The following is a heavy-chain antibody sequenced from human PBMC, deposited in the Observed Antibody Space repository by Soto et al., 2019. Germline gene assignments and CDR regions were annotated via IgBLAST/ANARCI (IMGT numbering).Heavy chain of an antibody. D-gene: IGHD2-15*01. CDR2: ISYDGNKK. CDR1: GFIFSNYG. V-gene: IGHV3-30*18. Sequence: GGSLTLSCVPSGFIFSNYGMHWVRQAPGKALEWVAVISYDGNKKDYGDSVKGRFTISRDNSKNTLYLQMSSLRTEDTAVYYCAKENCSGGDCFSRFDYWGQGTLVTVAS. J-gene: IGHJ4*02. CDR3: AKENCSGGDCFSRFDY.